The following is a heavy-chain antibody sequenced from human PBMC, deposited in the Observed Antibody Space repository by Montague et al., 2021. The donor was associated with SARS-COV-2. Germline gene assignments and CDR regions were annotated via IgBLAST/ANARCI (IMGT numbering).Heavy chain of an antibody. CDR2: INTDGTIT. CDR1: GFTFSSHW. V-gene: IGHV3-74*01. CDR3: ATDRTVAPGYGFDP. J-gene: IGHJ5*02. Sequence: SLRLSCAASGFTFSSHWMHWVRQLPGKGLLWVSRINTDGTITNYADSVKGRFTFSRDNAKNSMYLQMNSLRVEDTAVYYCATDRTVAPGYGFDPWGQGTLVTVSS. D-gene: IGHD3-9*01.